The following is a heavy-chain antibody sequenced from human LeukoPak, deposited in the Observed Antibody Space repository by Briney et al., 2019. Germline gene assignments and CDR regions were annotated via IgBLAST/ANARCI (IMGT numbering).Heavy chain of an antibody. CDR2: IYYSGST. CDR3: ARWGDIINNYGMDV. J-gene: IGHJ6*02. CDR1: GGSISSYY. D-gene: IGHD3-16*01. V-gene: IGHV4-59*01. Sequence: PSETLSLTCTVSGGSISSYYWSWIRQPPGKGLEWIGYIYYSGSTNYNPSLKSRVTISVDTSKNQFSLKLSSVTAADTAVYYCARWGDIINNYGMDVWGQGTTVTVSS.